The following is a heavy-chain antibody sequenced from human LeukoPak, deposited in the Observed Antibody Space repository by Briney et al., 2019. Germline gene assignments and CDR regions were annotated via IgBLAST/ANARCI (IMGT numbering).Heavy chain of an antibody. D-gene: IGHD1-26*01. CDR3: AREGGSYSNYFDY. V-gene: IGHV3-23*01. Sequence: GGSLRLSCAASGFTFNNYGMSWVRQAPGKGLEWVSAISGFGGSTYYADSVKGRFTISRDNSKNTLYLQMNSLKAEDTAIYYCAREGGSYSNYFDYWGQGTLVTVSS. CDR2: ISGFGGST. CDR1: GFTFNNYG. J-gene: IGHJ4*02.